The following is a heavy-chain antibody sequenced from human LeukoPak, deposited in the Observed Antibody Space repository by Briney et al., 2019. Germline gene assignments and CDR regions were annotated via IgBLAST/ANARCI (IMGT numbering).Heavy chain of an antibody. D-gene: IGHD5-24*01. CDR1: GVSISSGNSY. J-gene: IGHJ4*02. CDR2: IYYTGNT. Sequence: SETLSLTCTVSGVSISSGNSYWGWIRQPPGKGLEWIGSIYYTGNTYYNASLKSRVTISIDTSKNQISLRLTSVTAADTAVYYCARYSDGYNYWGQGTLVTVSS. CDR3: ARYSDGYNY. V-gene: IGHV4-39*07.